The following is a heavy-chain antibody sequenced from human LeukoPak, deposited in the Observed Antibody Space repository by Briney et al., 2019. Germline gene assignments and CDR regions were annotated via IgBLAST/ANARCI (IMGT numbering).Heavy chain of an antibody. D-gene: IGHD3-10*01. CDR3: ARGPTMVRGVTSRFFDY. Sequence: SETLSLSCAVYGGSFSGYYWSWIRHPPGKGLEWIGEINHSGSTNYNPSLKSRVTLSVDTSKNQFSLKLSSVTAADTAVYYCARGPTMVRGVTSRFFDYWGQGTLVTVSS. V-gene: IGHV4-34*01. CDR2: INHSGST. J-gene: IGHJ4*02. CDR1: GGSFSGYY.